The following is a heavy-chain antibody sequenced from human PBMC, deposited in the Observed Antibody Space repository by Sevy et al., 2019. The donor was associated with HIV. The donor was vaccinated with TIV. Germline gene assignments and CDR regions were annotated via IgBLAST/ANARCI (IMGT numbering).Heavy chain of an antibody. D-gene: IGHD3-10*01. CDR2: VKVNSGGT. V-gene: IGHV1-2*06. CDR3: ARRAGIGAFDI. CDR1: GYTLTGYY. Sequence: ASVKVSCQASGYTLTGYYMHWVRQAPGQGLEWMGRVKVNSGGTTYAQKFQGRVTMTRDTSINTAYMELSSLRSDDTAVYYCARRAGIGAFDIWGQGTMVTVSS. J-gene: IGHJ3*02.